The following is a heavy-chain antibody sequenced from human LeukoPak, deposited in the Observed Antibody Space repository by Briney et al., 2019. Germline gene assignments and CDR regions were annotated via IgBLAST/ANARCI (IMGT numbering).Heavy chain of an antibody. J-gene: IGHJ6*03. Sequence: GESLKISCKGSGYSFTSYWIGWVRQLPGKGLEWMGIIYPGDSDTRYSPSFQGQVTISADKSISTAYLQWSSLKASDPAKYYCWKQGGVKGSYGAYYYYYMDVWGKGTTVTISS. CDR2: IYPGDSDT. V-gene: IGHV5-51*01. D-gene: IGHD1-26*01. CDR3: WKQGGVKGSYGAYYYYYMDV. CDR1: GYSFTSYW.